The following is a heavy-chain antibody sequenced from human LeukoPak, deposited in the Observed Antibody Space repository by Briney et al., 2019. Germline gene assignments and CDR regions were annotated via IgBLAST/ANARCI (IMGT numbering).Heavy chain of an antibody. CDR3: ARGYDSGSYYRH. CDR1: GGSITSGIYY. Sequence: PSQTLSLTCTVSGGSITSGIYYWGWIRQPAGKGLEWIGYIYYSGSTNYNPSLKSRVTISLDTSKNQFSLRLSSVTAADTAVFYCARGYDSGSYYRHWGHGTLVTVSS. V-gene: IGHV4-61*09. D-gene: IGHD3-10*01. CDR2: IYYSGST. J-gene: IGHJ4*01.